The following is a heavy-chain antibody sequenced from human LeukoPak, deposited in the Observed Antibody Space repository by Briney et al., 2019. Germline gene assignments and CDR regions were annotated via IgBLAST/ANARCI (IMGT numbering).Heavy chain of an antibody. D-gene: IGHD3-16*01. CDR2: IYYSGST. CDR3: ARETSQKGAHYMDV. CDR1: GDTIISTTYY. J-gene: IGHJ6*03. Sequence: PSETLSLTCNVSGDTIISTTYYWSWIRQPPGKGLEWIGYIYYSGSTNYKSSLKSRVTISVDTSKNQFSLKLSSVTAADTAVYYCARETSQKGAHYMDVWGKGTTVTISS. V-gene: IGHV4-61*01.